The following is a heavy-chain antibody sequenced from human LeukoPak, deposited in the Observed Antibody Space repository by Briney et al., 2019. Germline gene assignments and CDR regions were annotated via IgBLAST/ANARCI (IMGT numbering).Heavy chain of an antibody. D-gene: IGHD3-3*01. J-gene: IGHJ4*02. V-gene: IGHV3-74*01. CDR1: GFTFSSYW. CDR3: ARYRVAGGDFDY. CDR2: INSDGSST. Sequence: PGGSLRLSCAASGFTFSSYWMHWVRQAPGKGLVWVSRINSDGSSTSYADSVKGQFTISRDNAKNTLYLQMNSLRAEDTAVYYCARYRVAGGDFDYWGQGTLVTVSS.